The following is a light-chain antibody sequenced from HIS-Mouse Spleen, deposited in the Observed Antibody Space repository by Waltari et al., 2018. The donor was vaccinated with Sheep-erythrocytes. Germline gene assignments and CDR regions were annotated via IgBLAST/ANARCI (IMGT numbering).Light chain of an antibody. J-gene: IGLJ1*01. V-gene: IGLV1-36*01. Sequence: QSVLTQPPSVSEAPRQRVTIPRSGSRSNIGTNAVHWYQQRPGKAPKLLIYYDDLLPSGVSDRFSGSKSGTSASLAISGLQSEDEADYYCAAWDDSLNGYVFGTGTKVTVL. CDR2: YDD. CDR1: RSNIGTNA. CDR3: AAWDDSLNGYV.